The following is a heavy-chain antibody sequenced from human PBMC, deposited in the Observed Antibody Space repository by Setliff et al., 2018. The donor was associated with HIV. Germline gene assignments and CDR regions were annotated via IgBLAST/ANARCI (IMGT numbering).Heavy chain of an antibody. CDR2: MYYSGST. CDR1: GGSFNTKRTK. V-gene: IGHV4-61*01. Sequence: SETLSLTCTVSGGSFNTKRTKWGWIRQSPGKGLEWIGYMYYSGSTNYNPSLKSRVSISVDTYKNQFSLKLSSVTAADTAVYYCARDGDFWRGYYYMDVWGKGTTVTVSS. J-gene: IGHJ6*03. CDR3: ARDGDFWRGYYYMDV. D-gene: IGHD3-3*01.